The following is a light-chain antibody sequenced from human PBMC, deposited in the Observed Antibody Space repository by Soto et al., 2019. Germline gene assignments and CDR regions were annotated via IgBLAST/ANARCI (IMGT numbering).Light chain of an antibody. CDR2: DAS. V-gene: IGKV3D-20*02. CDR1: QSFSSSY. CDR3: QQRSKWRT. Sequence: EIVLTQSPGTLSLSPGERSTLSCMASQSFSSSYLAWYQQKPGQAPRLLIYDASKRATGIPARFSGSGFGTDYTLTISSLEPEDFAVYYCQQRSKWRTFGQGTKVDIK. J-gene: IGKJ1*01.